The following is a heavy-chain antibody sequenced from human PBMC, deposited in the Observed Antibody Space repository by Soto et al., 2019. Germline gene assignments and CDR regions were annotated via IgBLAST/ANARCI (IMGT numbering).Heavy chain of an antibody. CDR3: ASGVYRPRSGWYDRGHDY. J-gene: IGHJ4*02. V-gene: IGHV1-69*06. CDR2: IITIFGTA. Sequence: SSVNVSCKASGGTFSSYAISWGRQAPGQGVEGMGGIITIFGTANYAQKFQGRVTITADKSTSTAYMELSSLRSEDTAVYYCASGVYRPRSGWYDRGHDYWGQGPLVTVSS. CDR1: GGTFSSYA. D-gene: IGHD6-19*01.